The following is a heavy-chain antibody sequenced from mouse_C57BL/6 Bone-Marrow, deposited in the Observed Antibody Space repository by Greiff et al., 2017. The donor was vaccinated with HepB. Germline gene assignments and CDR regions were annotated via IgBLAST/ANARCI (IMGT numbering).Heavy chain of an antibody. CDR1: GYTFTSYW. CDR2: IHPNSGST. D-gene: IGHD2-4*01. CDR3: AREAFFDYDWYFDV. J-gene: IGHJ1*03. Sequence: VQLQQPGAELVKPGASVKLSCKASGYTFTSYWMHWVKQRPGQGLEWIGMIHPNSGSTNYNEKLKSKATLTVDKSSSTAYMQLSSLTSEDSAVYYCAREAFFDYDWYFDVWHRDHGHRLL. V-gene: IGHV1-64*01.